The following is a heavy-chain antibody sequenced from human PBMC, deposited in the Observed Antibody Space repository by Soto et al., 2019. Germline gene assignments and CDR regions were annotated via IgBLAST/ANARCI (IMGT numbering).Heavy chain of an antibody. CDR2: INPNSGGT. CDR3: ARDVCSGGSCYGYYFDY. Sequence: QVQLVQSGAEVTKPGASVKVSCKASGYTFTGYYMHWVRQSPGQALEWMRWINPNSGGTNYAQKFQRMVNMTRDTSISTAYMELSRLRSDDTAVYYCARDVCSGGSCYGYYFDYWGQGTLVTVSS. V-gene: IGHV1-2*02. J-gene: IGHJ4*02. CDR1: GYTFTGYY. D-gene: IGHD2-15*01.